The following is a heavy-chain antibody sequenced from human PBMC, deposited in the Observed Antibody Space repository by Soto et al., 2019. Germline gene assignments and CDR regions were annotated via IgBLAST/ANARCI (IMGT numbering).Heavy chain of an antibody. CDR1: SHSISRSRSQ. CDR2: LSSTVST. J-gene: IGHJ4*02. Sequence: SETLSLTWKFSSHSISRSRSQWCACIRQRPGKWLECIGRLSSTVSTTLNPCLGSRLTISADAPNKKFSLEVSSVTAAHTGFYYYARQMSSGIWAFDSWGQGAPVTVSS. CDR3: ARQMSSGIWAFDS. V-gene: IGHV4-39*01. D-gene: IGHD6-19*01.